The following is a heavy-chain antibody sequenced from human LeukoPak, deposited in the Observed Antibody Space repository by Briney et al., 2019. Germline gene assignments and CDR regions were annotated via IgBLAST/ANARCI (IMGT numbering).Heavy chain of an antibody. CDR1: GFTFSSYA. Sequence: GGSLRLSCAASGFTFSSYAMSWVRQAPGKGLEWVSAISGSGGSTYYADSVKGRFTISRDNSKNTLYLQMNSLRAEDTAVYYCAKDPRFGIVVVPEPKYNWFDPWGQGTLVTVSS. CDR3: AKDPRFGIVVVPEPKYNWFDP. CDR2: ISGSGGST. J-gene: IGHJ5*02. D-gene: IGHD2-2*01. V-gene: IGHV3-23*01.